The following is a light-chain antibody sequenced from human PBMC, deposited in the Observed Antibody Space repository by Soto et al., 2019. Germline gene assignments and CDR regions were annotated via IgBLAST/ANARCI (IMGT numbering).Light chain of an antibody. V-gene: IGLV2-14*01. Sequence: QSALTQPASVSGSPGQSITISCTGTSSDIGASNYVSWYQQRPGKAPKVMIYEVSNRPSGISNRYSGSKSSNTASLTISDLQPEDEAEYHCTSYRSTFNLVFGGGTKLTVL. CDR3: TSYRSTFNLV. J-gene: IGLJ2*01. CDR2: EVS. CDR1: SSDIGASNY.